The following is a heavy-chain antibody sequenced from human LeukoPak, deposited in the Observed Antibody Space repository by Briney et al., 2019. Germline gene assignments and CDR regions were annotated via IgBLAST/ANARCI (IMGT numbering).Heavy chain of an antibody. Sequence: GASVKVSCKASGYIFTDYYIHWVRQAPGQGLEWMGWINPHSGGTNYAQNFQGRVTMTRDTSITTVDMELRSLRSDDTAVRYCARVRYSSSWYSFDYWGQGTLVTVSS. J-gene: IGHJ4*02. CDR1: GYIFTDYY. CDR2: INPHSGGT. D-gene: IGHD6-13*01. V-gene: IGHV1-2*02. CDR3: ARVRYSSSWYSFDY.